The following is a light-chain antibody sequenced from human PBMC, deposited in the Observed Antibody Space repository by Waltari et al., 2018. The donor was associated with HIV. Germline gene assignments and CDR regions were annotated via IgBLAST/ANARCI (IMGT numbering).Light chain of an antibody. CDR2: EVS. CDR1: SSDVGDYNY. V-gene: IGLV2-14*01. Sequence: QSALTQPASVSGSPGQSITISCSGTSSDVGDYNYVSWYQQHPGEAPQLMIYEVSQRPSGVSNRFSGSKSVNTASLTISGLQAEDEADYYCSSYTSTNKGFLFGAGTRVTVL. CDR3: SSYTSTNKGFL. J-gene: IGLJ1*01.